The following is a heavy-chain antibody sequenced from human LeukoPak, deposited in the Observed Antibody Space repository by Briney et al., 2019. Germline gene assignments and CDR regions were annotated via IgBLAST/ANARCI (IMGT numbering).Heavy chain of an antibody. Sequence: RPGGSLRLSCAASGFTFSKYWMNWVRQAPGKGLEWVANIKEDGSEKYYVDSAKGRFTISRDNAKNSLYLQMNSLRAEDTAVYYCARDPSSLRDSYDYWGQGTLVTVSS. CDR3: ARDPSSLRDSYDY. CDR2: IKEDGSEK. J-gene: IGHJ4*02. V-gene: IGHV3-7*01. CDR1: GFTFSKYW.